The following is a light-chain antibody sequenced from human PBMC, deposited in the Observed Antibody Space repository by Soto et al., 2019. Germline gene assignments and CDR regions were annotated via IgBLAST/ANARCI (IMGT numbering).Light chain of an antibody. Sequence: ECVLTQSPATLSLSPGERVPLSCRASHSVGLFLAWYQQKRGQPLRLLIYNASNRATDIPARFSGSGSGTDFTFTIGRLEPEDFAVYYCQQRTYWPRTFGQGTKV. CDR2: NAS. V-gene: IGKV3-11*01. CDR3: QQRTYWPRT. CDR1: HSVGLF. J-gene: IGKJ1*01.